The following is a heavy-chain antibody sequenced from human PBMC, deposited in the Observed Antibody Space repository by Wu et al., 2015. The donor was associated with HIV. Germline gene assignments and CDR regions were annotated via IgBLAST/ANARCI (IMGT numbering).Heavy chain of an antibody. D-gene: IGHD3-9*01. Sequence: QVQLVQSGAEVKKPGASVTVSCKTSGYTFTDYYIHWVRQAPGQGLQWMGYINPDTGDTKYSQNFKGSVTMNRDTSLSTAYMVLTRPRLNDTAIYYCARDWRFRGVFDDLYMDVWGNGTTVVVSS. CDR2: INPDTGDT. J-gene: IGHJ6*03. V-gene: IGHV1-2*02. CDR1: GYTFTDYY. CDR3: ARDWRFRGVFDDLYMDV.